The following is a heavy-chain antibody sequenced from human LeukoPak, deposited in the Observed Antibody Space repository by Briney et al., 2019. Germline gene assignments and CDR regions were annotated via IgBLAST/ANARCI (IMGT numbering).Heavy chain of an antibody. CDR3: ARYRAASDGWFDP. D-gene: IGHD6-13*01. J-gene: IGHJ5*02. V-gene: IGHV1-69*13. CDR1: GGTFSSYA. Sequence: SLKVSCKASGGTFSSYAISWVRQAPGQGLEWMGGIIPIFGTANYAQKFQGRVTITADETTSTAYMELSSLRSEDTAVYYCARYRAASDGWFDPWGEGTLVTVSS. CDR2: IIPIFGTA.